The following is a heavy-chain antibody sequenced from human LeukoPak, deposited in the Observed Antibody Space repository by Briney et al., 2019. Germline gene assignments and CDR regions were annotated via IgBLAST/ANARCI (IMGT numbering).Heavy chain of an antibody. CDR1: GFTFSSHA. V-gene: IGHV3-30-3*01. CDR2: ISYDGSNK. D-gene: IGHD3-10*01. J-gene: IGHJ4*02. Sequence: GGSLRLSCAASGFTFSSHAMHWVRQAPGKGLEWVALISYDGSNKYYVDSVKGRFTISRDNSKNTLYLQMNSLRAEDTAVYYCAKDNSGSYLNYFDYWGQGTLVTVSS. CDR3: AKDNSGSYLNYFDY.